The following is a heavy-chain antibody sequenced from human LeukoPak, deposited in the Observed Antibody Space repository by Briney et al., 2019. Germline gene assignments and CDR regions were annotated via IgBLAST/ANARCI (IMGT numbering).Heavy chain of an antibody. CDR3: VRGYGSGSYWNY. D-gene: IGHD3-10*01. CDR1: GGSFSGYY. J-gene: IGHJ4*02. CDR2: VERSGST. V-gene: IGHV4-34*01. Sequence: SETLSLTCAAYGGSFSGYYWSWIRQPPGKGLEWIGEVERSGSTNYNPSLKSRVTISVDTSKNQFSLKLSSVTAADTAVYYCVRGYGSGSYWNYWGQGTLVTVSS.